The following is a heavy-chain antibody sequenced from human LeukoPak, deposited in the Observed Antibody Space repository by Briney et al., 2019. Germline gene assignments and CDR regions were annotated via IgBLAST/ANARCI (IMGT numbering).Heavy chain of an antibody. V-gene: IGHV1-46*01. CDR2: IHPSGGST. J-gene: IGHJ5*02. Sequence: ASVTVSCTASGYTFTIYYIHWVRQAPGHGLEWMGMIHPSGGSTSYAQKFQGRVTMTRDTSTSTVYMELSSLRSDDPAVYYCARGRNSPVGNWFDPWGQGTLVTVSS. D-gene: IGHD1-26*01. CDR3: ARGRNSPVGNWFDP. CDR1: GYTFTIYY.